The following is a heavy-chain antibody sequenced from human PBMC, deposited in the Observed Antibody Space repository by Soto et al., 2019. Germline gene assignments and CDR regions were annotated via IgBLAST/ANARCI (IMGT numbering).Heavy chain of an antibody. D-gene: IGHD2-21*01. CDR3: AARHMIGGYYYFHY. Sequence: SVKVSCKASGFTFTSSAVQWVRQARGQRLEWIGWIVVGSGNTNYAQKFQERVTITRDMSTSTAYMELSSLRSEDTAVYYCAARHMIGGYYYFHYWGQGTLVTVYS. CDR2: IVVGSGNT. CDR1: GFTFTSSA. J-gene: IGHJ4*02. V-gene: IGHV1-58*01.